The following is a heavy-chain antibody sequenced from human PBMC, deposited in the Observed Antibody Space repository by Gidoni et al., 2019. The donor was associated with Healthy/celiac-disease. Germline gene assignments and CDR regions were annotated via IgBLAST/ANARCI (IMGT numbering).Heavy chain of an antibody. CDR3: ARETYYDSSGDFDY. V-gene: IGHV4-39*07. CDR1: GGSISSSSYS. CDR2: IYYSGST. D-gene: IGHD3-22*01. J-gene: IGHJ4*02. Sequence: QLQLQESGPGLAKPSETLSLPCTVSGGSISSSSYSWGWIRQPPGKGLEWIGSIYYSGSTYYNPSLKSRVTISVDTSKNQFSLKLSSVTAADTAVYYCARETYYDSSGDFDYWGQGTLVTVSS.